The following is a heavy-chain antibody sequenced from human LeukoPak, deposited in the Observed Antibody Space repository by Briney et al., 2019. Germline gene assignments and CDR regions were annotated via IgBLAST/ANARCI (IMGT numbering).Heavy chain of an antibody. D-gene: IGHD2-21*02. J-gene: IGHJ4*02. CDR2: IYSGGST. CDR3: ARDGGNPYCGGDCYGLY. Sequence: GGSLGLSCAASGFTVSSNYMSWVRQAPGKGLEWGSVIYSGGSTYYADSVKGRFTISRDNSKNTLYLQMNSLRAEDTAVYYCARDGGNPYCGGDCYGLYWGQGTLVTVSS. CDR1: GFTVSSNY. V-gene: IGHV3-66*01.